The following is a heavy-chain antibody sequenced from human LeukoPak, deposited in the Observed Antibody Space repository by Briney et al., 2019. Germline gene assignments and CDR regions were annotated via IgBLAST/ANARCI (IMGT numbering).Heavy chain of an antibody. CDR2: IYSGGST. J-gene: IGHJ4*02. Sequence: GGSLRLSCAASGFTVSSNYMSWVRQAPGKGLEWVSVIYSGGSTYYADSVKGRFTISRDNSKNTLYLQMNSLRAEDTAVYYCAKGGYSSSWSTFDYWGQGTLVTVSS. CDR3: AKGGYSSSWSTFDY. V-gene: IGHV3-53*05. D-gene: IGHD6-13*01. CDR1: GFTVSSNY.